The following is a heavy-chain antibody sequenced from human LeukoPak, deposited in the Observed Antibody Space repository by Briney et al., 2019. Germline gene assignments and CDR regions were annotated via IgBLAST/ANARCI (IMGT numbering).Heavy chain of an antibody. CDR3: ARTLYYGSGSYMYYFDY. CDR1: GGSFSGYY. CDR2: INYSGST. V-gene: IGHV4-34*01. D-gene: IGHD3-10*01. Sequence: SETLSLTCAVYGGSFSGYYWSWIRQPPGKGLEWIGEINYSGSTNYNPSLKSRVTISVDTSKNQFSLKLSSVTAADTAVYYCARTLYYGSGSYMYYFDYWGQGTLVTVSS. J-gene: IGHJ4*02.